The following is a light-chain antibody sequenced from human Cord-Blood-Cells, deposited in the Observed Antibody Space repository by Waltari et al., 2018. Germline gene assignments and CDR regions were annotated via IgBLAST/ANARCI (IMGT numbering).Light chain of an antibody. J-gene: IGLJ3*02. Sequence: NFMLTQPHSVSESPGKTVTISCTRSSGSIASNYVQWYQQPPGSAPTPVIYEDNQRPPGVPDRFSGSIDSSSNSASLTISGLKTEDEADYYCQSYDSSNWVFGGGTKLTVL. V-gene: IGLV6-57*03. CDR3: QSYDSSNWV. CDR2: EDN. CDR1: SGSIASNY.